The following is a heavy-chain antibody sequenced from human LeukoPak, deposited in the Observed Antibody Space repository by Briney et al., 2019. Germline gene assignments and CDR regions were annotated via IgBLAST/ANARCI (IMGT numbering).Heavy chain of an antibody. V-gene: IGHV4-31*03. CDR3: ARAGYCSSTSCYLASDY. CDR2: IYYSGST. D-gene: IGHD2-2*01. Sequence: SQTLSLTCTVSGGSISSGGYYWGWIRQHPGKGLEWIGYIYYSGSTYYNPSLKSRVTISVDTSKNQFSLKLSSVTAADTAVYYCARAGYCSSTSCYLASDYWGQGTLVTVSS. CDR1: GGSISSGGYY. J-gene: IGHJ4*02.